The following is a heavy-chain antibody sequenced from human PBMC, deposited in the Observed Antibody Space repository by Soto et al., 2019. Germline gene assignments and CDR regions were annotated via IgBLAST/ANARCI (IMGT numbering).Heavy chain of an antibody. CDR3: ARGSNYSWVDP. V-gene: IGHV4-31*03. J-gene: IGHJ5*02. CDR2: INYIGST. D-gene: IGHD1-7*01. CDR1: GGYITSSGYY. Sequence: QLQLQESGPGLVKPSQTLSLTCTVSGGYITSSGYYWSWIRQHPVKGLEWIAYINYIGSTYYNPSLKSRITISTDTSRNQFSLKPTSVTAADTAVYYCARGSNYSWVDPWGQGTLVTVSS.